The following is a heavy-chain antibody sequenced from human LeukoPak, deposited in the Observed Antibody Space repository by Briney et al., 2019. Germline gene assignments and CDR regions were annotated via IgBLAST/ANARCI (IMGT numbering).Heavy chain of an antibody. CDR2: IKQDGSEK. V-gene: IGHV3-7*01. D-gene: IGHD3-9*01. CDR1: GFTFSSYW. J-gene: IGHJ4*02. Sequence: GGSLRLSCAASGFTFSSYWMSWVRQAPGKGLEWVANIKQDGSEKYYVDSVKGRFTISRDNAKNSLYLQMNSLRPEDTAVYYCARVDYDILTGYYNDYWGQGTLVTVSS. CDR3: ARVDYDILTGYYNDY.